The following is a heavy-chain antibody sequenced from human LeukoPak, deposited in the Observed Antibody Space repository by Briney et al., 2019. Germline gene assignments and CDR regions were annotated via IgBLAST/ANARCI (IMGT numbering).Heavy chain of an antibody. CDR1: GDSISSSNYY. CDR3: ARWGLRYFDWSFDY. D-gene: IGHD3-9*01. Sequence: PSETLSLTCTVSGDSISSSNYYWGWIRQPPGKGLEWIGSIYYSGSTYYDPSLKSRVTISVDTSKNQFSLKLSSVTAADTAVYYCARWGLRYFDWSFDYWGQGTLVTVSS. V-gene: IGHV4-39*01. J-gene: IGHJ4*02. CDR2: IYYSGST.